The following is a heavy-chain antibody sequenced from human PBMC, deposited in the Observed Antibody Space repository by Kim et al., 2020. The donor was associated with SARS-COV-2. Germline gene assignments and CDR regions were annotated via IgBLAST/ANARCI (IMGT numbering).Heavy chain of an antibody. V-gene: IGHV7-4-1*02. CDR3: VRDASPHRLDY. Sequence: ASVKVSCKASGYTFSAYSINWVRQAPGQGLEWMGWIDTITGKPGYAQGFTGRVVFSLDASVNTAYLQISSLEAEDTALYYCVRDASPHRLDYWGQGTLVTVSS. CDR1: GYTFSAYS. J-gene: IGHJ4*02. CDR2: IDTITGKP. D-gene: IGHD3-16*01.